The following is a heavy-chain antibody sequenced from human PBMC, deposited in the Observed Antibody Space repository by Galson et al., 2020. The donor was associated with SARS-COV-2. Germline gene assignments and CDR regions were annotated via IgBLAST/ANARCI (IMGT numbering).Heavy chain of an antibody. D-gene: IGHD2-21*02. CDR3: AKWRTAVVTGPKLEYYHGMDV. J-gene: IGHJ6*02. Sequence: GESLKISCAVSGFTISNHWMHWVRQAPGKGLEWVSATSASGASTNNAESVKGRFTISRDNSKSTLYLQMNSLRAEDTAVYYCAKWRTAVVTGPKLEYYHGMDVWGQGTTVTVSS. CDR2: TSASGAST. CDR1: GFTISNHW. V-gene: IGHV3-23*01.